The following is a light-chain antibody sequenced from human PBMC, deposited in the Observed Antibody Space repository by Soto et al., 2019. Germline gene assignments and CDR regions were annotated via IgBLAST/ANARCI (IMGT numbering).Light chain of an antibody. V-gene: IGKV3-11*01. J-gene: IGKJ1*01. CDR2: QTS. Sequence: EIGLTQSPSTLSSFPGDRVTLPCRASQYINTRLAWYQHRPGQSPRLLIYQTSLRAAGIPARFSASGSGTDFTLTISDVQPEDFALYYCHQRQSWPRTFGQGTKVDIK. CDR1: QYINTR. CDR3: HQRQSWPRT.